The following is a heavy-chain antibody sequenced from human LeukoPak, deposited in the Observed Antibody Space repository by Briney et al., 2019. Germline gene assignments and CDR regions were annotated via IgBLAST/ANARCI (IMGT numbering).Heavy chain of an antibody. CDR1: GFSFSSYE. J-gene: IGHJ4*02. D-gene: IGHD3-16*01. CDR2: ISSSGRTM. Sequence: GGSLRLSCAASGFSFSSYEFNWVRQAPGKGLEWVSYISSSGRTMYYADSVKGRFTISRDNAKNSLYLQMNSLRAEDTAVYYCARNRGTIDYWGQGTLVTVSS. V-gene: IGHV3-48*03. CDR3: ARNRGTIDY.